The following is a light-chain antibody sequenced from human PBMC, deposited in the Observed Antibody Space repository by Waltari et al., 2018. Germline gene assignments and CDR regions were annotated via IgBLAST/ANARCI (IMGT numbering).Light chain of an antibody. CDR3: QTWDPYIVV. CDR1: SAHSLYH. V-gene: IGLV4-69*01. J-gene: IGLJ2*01. CDR2: LNSDGSH. Sequence: QLVLTQSPSASASLGASVKIPCTLSSAHSLYHIAWHQQHRERGPRFLMRLNSDGSHTKGDGIPDRFSGSSSGAERYLIISSLQYEDEADYYCQTWDPYIVVFGGGTKLTVL.